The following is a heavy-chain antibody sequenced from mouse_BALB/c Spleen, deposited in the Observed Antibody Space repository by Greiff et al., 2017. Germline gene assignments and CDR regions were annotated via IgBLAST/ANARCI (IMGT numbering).Heavy chain of an antibody. CDR3: ARDLVYYGSSYGFAY. J-gene: IGHJ3*01. V-gene: IGHV2-6-7*01. CDR2: IWGDGST. D-gene: IGHD1-1*01. CDR1: GFSLTGYG. Sequence: VKVEESGPGLVAPSQSLSITCTVSGFSLTGYGVNWVRQPPGKGLEWLGMIWGDGSTDYNSALKSRLSISKDNSKSQVFLKMNSLQTDDTARYYCARDLVYYGSSYGFAYWGQGTLVTVSA.